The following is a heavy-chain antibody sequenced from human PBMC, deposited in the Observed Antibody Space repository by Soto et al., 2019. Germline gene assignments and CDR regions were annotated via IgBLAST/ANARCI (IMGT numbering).Heavy chain of an antibody. J-gene: IGHJ6*02. D-gene: IGHD4-17*01. CDR2: ISAYNGNT. CDR1: GYTFTSYG. Sequence: MSRASVKVSCKASGYTFTSYGISWVRQAPGQGLEWMGWISAYNGNTNYAQKLQGRVTMTTDTSTSTASMEMRSLRSDDTAVYYCARDRSPLDYGDYYYYYYGMDVWGPGTTVTVSS. CDR3: ARDRSPLDYGDYYYYYYGMDV. V-gene: IGHV1-18*01.